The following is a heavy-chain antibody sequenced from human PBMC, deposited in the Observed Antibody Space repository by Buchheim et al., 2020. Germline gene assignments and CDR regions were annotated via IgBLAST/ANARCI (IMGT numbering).Heavy chain of an antibody. J-gene: IGHJ5*02. Sequence: QVQLVQSGAEVQKPGASVKVSCTASGYTFTTYGISWVRQAPGQGLEWMGWISTHTVDTRYAQKFQGRVTMTTDTSTTTASMELRSLRSDDTAVYYCVRDWHCVNGVCQNCFDPWGQGTL. V-gene: IGHV1-18*01. D-gene: IGHD2-8*01. CDR2: ISTHTVDT. CDR3: VRDWHCVNGVCQNCFDP. CDR1: GYTFTTYG.